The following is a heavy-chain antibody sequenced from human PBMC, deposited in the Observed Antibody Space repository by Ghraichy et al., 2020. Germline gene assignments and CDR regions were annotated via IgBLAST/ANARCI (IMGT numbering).Heavy chain of an antibody. CDR3: ASRRNTPLDY. Sequence: SQTLSLTCTVSGGSISSSSYYWGWIRQPPGKGLEWIGSIYYSGSTYYNPSLKSRVTISVDTSKNQFSLKLSSVTAADTAVYYCASRRNTPLDYWGQGTLVTVSS. CDR1: GGSISSSSYY. CDR2: IYYSGST. V-gene: IGHV4-39*01. J-gene: IGHJ4*02. D-gene: IGHD2-15*01.